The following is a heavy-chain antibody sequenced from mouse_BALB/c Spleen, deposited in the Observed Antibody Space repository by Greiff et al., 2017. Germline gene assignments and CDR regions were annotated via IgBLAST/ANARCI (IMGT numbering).Heavy chain of an antibody. D-gene: IGHD2-2*01. V-gene: IGHV2-9*02. CDR2: IWAGGST. Sequence: VQLKESGPGLVAPSQSLSITCTVSGFSLTSYGVHWVRQPPGKGLEWLGVIWAGGSTNYNSALMSRLSISKDNSKSQVFLKMNSLQTDDTAMYYCARDRGYDVFFAYWGQGTLVTVSA. CDR3: ARDRGYDVFFAY. CDR1: GFSLTSYG. J-gene: IGHJ3*01.